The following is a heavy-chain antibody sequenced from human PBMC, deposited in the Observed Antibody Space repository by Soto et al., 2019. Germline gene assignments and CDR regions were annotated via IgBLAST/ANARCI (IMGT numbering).Heavy chain of an antibody. Sequence: PEQSLQISCKGSGYSFTSYWIRWVRQMPGKGLKRMGRIDPSDSYTNYSPSCQGHVTISSDKSISTAYLQWSSLKASDTAIFYFARSVHTDMLQDYWGKGTLVTVSS. V-gene: IGHV5-10-1*01. CDR2: IDPSDSYT. CDR1: GYSFTSYW. J-gene: IGHJ4*02. CDR3: ARSVHTDMLQDY. D-gene: IGHD5-18*01.